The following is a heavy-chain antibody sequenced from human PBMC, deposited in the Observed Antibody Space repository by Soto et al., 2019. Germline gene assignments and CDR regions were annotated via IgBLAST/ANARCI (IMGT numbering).Heavy chain of an antibody. CDR1: GGSLSSSGYY. J-gene: IGHJ4*02. CDR3: ARLPHYGDPKAGI. V-gene: IGHV4-39*01. CDR2: INYGGSP. D-gene: IGHD4-17*01. Sequence: SETLSLTCTVSGGSLSSSGYYWGWIRQPPGKGLEWIGSINYGGSPYYNPSLKSRVTISVDTSKNQFSLKLSSVTAADTAVYYCARLPHYGDPKAGIWGRGTLVTVSS.